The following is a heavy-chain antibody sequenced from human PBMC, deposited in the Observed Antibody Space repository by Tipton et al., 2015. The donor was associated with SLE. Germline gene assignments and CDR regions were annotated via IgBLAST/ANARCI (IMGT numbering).Heavy chain of an antibody. V-gene: IGHV4-4*07. Sequence: TLSLTCTVSGTSMRRSWFAWIRQPVGRGLEWIGRIETTGTTQYVPSLKSRLTMSVDTSKNQFSLHLNSMTAADTAVYYCARGNAVLGANNAFDIWGQGTMVTVSS. CDR1: GTSMRRSW. D-gene: IGHD2-8*02. J-gene: IGHJ3*02. CDR3: ARGNAVLGANNAFDI. CDR2: IETTGTT.